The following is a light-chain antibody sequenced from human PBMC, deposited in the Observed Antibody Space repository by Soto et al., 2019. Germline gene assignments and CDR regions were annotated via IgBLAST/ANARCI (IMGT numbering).Light chain of an antibody. CDR2: DVS. V-gene: IGLV2-14*03. CDR1: SNDIGGYNF. J-gene: IGLJ1*01. Sequence: QSALTQPASVSGSPGQSITISCTGTSNDIGGYNFVSWYQQHPGKAPKLMIYDVSDRPSGVSNRFSGSKSGNTASLTISGLQPEDEADYYCSSYRSITTSYVFGTGTQLTVL. CDR3: SSYRSITTSYV.